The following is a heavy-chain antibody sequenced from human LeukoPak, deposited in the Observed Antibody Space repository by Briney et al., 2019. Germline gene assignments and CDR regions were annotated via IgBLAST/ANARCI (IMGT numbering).Heavy chain of an antibody. D-gene: IGHD7-27*01. CDR2: ISGSGGST. CDR1: GFTFSSYA. J-gene: IGHJ5*02. V-gene: IGHV3-23*01. CDR3: AKDGELGRAFNWFDP. Sequence: PGGSLRLSCAASGFTFSSYAMSWVRQAPGKGLEWVSAISGSGGSTYYADSVKGRFTTSRDNSKNTLYLQMNSLRAEDTAVYYCAKDGELGRAFNWFDPWGQGTLVTVSS.